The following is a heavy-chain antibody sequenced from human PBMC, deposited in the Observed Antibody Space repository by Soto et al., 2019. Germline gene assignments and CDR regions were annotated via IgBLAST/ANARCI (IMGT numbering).Heavy chain of an antibody. CDR2: MNPNSGNT. J-gene: IGHJ6*02. CDR1: GYTFTSYD. Sequence: QVQLVQSGAEVKKPGASVKVSCKASGYTFTSYDINWVRQATGQGLEWMGWMNPNSGNTGYAQKFQGRVTMTRNTSISTAYMELSSLRSEDTAVYYCARRSKTWLEAQDYYGMDVWGQGTTVTVSS. D-gene: IGHD6-19*01. V-gene: IGHV1-8*01. CDR3: ARRSKTWLEAQDYYGMDV.